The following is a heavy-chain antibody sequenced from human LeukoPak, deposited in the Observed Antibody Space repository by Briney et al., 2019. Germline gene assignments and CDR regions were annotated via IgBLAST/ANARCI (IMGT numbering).Heavy chain of an antibody. Sequence: PGESLKISCKGSGYSFTSYWIGWVRQMPGKGLEWMGIIYPGASDTRYSPSFQGQVTISADKSISTAYLQWSSLKPSDTAMYYCARQSYDFWSAYYMNWFDPWGQGTLVTVSS. D-gene: IGHD3-3*01. CDR3: ARQSYDFWSAYYMNWFDP. CDR2: IYPGASDT. J-gene: IGHJ5*02. V-gene: IGHV5-51*01. CDR1: GYSFTSYW.